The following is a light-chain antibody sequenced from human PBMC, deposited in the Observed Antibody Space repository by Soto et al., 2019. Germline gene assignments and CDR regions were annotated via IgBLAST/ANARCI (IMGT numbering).Light chain of an antibody. CDR1: QSISSW. CDR2: KAS. V-gene: IGKV1-5*03. Sequence: DIQMTQSPSTLSASVGDRVTITCRANQSISSWLAWYQQKAGKAPKLLIYKASNLESGVPSRFSGSGSGTEFTLTISSLQPDDFATYYCQQYSSYPYTFGQGTKLEIK. CDR3: QQYSSYPYT. J-gene: IGKJ2*01.